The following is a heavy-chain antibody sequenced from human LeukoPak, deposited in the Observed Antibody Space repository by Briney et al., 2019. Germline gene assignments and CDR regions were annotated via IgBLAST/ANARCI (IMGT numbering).Heavy chain of an antibody. CDR3: AGLRQLERPWYYYYMDV. J-gene: IGHJ6*03. D-gene: IGHD1-1*01. CDR2: ISRSGEST. CDR1: GFTFSGFA. V-gene: IGHV3-23*01. Sequence: GGSLRLSCAASGFTFSGFAMSWIRQAPGKGLEWVSSISRSGESTFYADSVRGRFTISRDNSKNTVSLQMESLRAEDTALYYCAGLRQLERPWYYYYMDVWGKGTTVTISS.